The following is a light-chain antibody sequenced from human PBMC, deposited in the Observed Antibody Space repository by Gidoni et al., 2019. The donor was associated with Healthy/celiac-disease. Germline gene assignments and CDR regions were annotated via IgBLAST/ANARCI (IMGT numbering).Light chain of an antibody. V-gene: IGKV1-5*03. Sequence: DTQMTKSPSTLSASVGDRVTITCGASQSISSWLSWYQQKPGKAHTLLIYQASSLESGVPSRFSSSGSGTEFTLTSSILQPDDFATYYCQQYNSYSRTFGQGTKVEIK. J-gene: IGKJ1*01. CDR2: QAS. CDR3: QQYNSYSRT. CDR1: QSISSW.